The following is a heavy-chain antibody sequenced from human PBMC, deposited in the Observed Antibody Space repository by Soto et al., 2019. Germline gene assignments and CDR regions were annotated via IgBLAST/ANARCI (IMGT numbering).Heavy chain of an antibody. CDR1: GFTFSSYA. V-gene: IGHV3-23*01. CDR2: ISDSGGST. D-gene: IGHD6-19*01. CDR3: AKDSSGWDGWFDP. Sequence: GSLRLSCAASGFTFSSYAMTCVRQAPGKGLEWVSAISDSGGSTYYADSVKGRFTISRDNSKNTLYLQMNSLRAEDTAVYYCAKDSSGWDGWFDPWGQGTLVTVSS. J-gene: IGHJ5*02.